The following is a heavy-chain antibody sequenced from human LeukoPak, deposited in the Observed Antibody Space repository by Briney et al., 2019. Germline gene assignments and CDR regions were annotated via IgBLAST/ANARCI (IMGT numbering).Heavy chain of an antibody. J-gene: IGHJ4*02. Sequence: GGSLRLSCAASGFTFSSYAMSWVRQAPGKGLEWVSAISGSGGSTYYADSVKGRFTISRDNSKNTLYLQMNSLRAEDTAVYYCAKGPEGYCSSTSCYTAGWGNYWGQGTLVTVSS. CDR3: AKGPEGYCSSTSCYTAGWGNY. CDR1: GFTFSSYA. V-gene: IGHV3-23*01. D-gene: IGHD2-2*02. CDR2: ISGSGGST.